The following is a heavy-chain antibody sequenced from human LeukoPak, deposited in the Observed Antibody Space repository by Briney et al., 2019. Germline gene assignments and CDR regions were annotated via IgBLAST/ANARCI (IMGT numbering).Heavy chain of an antibody. D-gene: IGHD3-10*01. CDR2: IIPIFGTA. J-gene: IGHJ6*03. CDR3: ARGRFTMVRGVTSNYYYYMDV. Sequence: SVKVSCKASGCTFSSYSISWVRQAPGQGLEWMGGIIPIFGTANYAQKFQGRGTITADKSTSKAYMELSSLRYEETDVYYCARGRFTMVRGVTSNYYYYMDVWGKGTTVTISS. CDR1: GCTFSSYS. V-gene: IGHV1-69*06.